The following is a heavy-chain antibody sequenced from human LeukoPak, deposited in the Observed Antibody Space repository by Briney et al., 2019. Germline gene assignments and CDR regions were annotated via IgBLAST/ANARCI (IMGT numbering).Heavy chain of an antibody. V-gene: IGHV3-23*01. CDR1: GFTLSSYA. Sequence: AGGSLRLSCTASGFTLSSYAMSWVRQAPREGLEWVSTIGGSADNTNYAEAVKGRFTISRDNSKNTMYLQMNSLRAEDTAVYYWAKQGFGCWGQGTLVTVSS. CDR2: IGGSADNT. J-gene: IGHJ4*02. CDR3: AKQGFGC.